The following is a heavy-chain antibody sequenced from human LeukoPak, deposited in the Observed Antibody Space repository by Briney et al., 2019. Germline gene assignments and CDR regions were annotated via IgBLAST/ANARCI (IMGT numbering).Heavy chain of an antibody. D-gene: IGHD2-15*01. CDR2: INWNGGST. J-gene: IGHJ3*02. Sequence: GGSLRLSCAASGFTFDDYGMSWVRQAPGKGLEWVSGINWNGGSTVYADSVKGRFTISRDNAKNSLYLQMNSLRAEDTALYYCARAGREGYCTGGSCYGPGDHGFDIWGLGTMVTVSS. CDR3: ARAGREGYCTGGSCYGPGDHGFDI. V-gene: IGHV3-20*04. CDR1: GFTFDDYG.